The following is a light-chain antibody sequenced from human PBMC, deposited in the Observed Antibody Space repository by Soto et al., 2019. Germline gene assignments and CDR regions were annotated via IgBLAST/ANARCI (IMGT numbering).Light chain of an antibody. CDR1: QSVGTN. Sequence: DIVMTQSPGTLSVSPGERATLSCRASQSVGTNLAWYQQRPGQAPRLLIYDASNRATGIPARFSGSGSGTDFTLTISSLEPEDFAVYYCQQRSNWLSITFGQGTRLEI. V-gene: IGKV3-11*01. J-gene: IGKJ5*01. CDR3: QQRSNWLSIT. CDR2: DAS.